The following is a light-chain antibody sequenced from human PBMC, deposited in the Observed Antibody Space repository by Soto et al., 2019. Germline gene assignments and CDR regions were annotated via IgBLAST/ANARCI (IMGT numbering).Light chain of an antibody. CDR2: DVS. V-gene: IGLV2-11*01. J-gene: IGLJ3*02. CDR1: NSDVGGYNY. Sequence: QSVLTQPRSVSGSPGQSVTISCTGTNSDVGGYNYVSWYQQHPGKAPKLMIYDVSKRPSGVPDRFSGSKSGNTASLTISGLQAEDEADYYCCSYAGSHWVFGGGTKLTVL. CDR3: CSYAGSHWV.